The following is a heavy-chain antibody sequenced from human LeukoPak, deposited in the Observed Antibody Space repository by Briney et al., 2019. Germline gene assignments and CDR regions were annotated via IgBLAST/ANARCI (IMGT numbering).Heavy chain of an antibody. CDR1: GGSFSGYY. D-gene: IGHD2-2*01. V-gene: IGHV4-34*01. J-gene: IGHJ5*02. Sequence: SETLSLTCAVYGGSFSGYYWSWIRQPSGKGLEWIGEINHSGSTNYNPSLKSRVTISVDTSKNQFSLKLSSVTAADTAVYYCARHVGGDIVVVPAAVNWFDPWGQGTLVTVSS. CDR3: ARHVGGDIVVVPAAVNWFDP. CDR2: INHSGST.